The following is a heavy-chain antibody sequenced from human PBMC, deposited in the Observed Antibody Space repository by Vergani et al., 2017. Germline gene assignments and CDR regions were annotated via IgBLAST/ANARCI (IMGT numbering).Heavy chain of an antibody. CDR2: ISAFNVNT. Sequence: QVQLVQSGAEVKKPGSSVKVSCKASGYPFTGFGISWVRKAPGQGFEWMGWISAFNVNTNFAQRLRGRVTLATDTSTRTAYMELRSLRSDDTAVYYCARDRSSSWGGLGYWGQGTLVTVSS. CDR1: GYPFTGFG. CDR3: ARDRSSSWGGLGY. D-gene: IGHD6-13*01. J-gene: IGHJ4*02. V-gene: IGHV1-18*01.